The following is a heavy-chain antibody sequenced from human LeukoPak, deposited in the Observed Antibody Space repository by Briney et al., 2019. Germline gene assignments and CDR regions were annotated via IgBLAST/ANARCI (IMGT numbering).Heavy chain of an antibody. CDR3: ARNDSGGFDAFDI. CDR2: IHYSGSPYYINYRGST. J-gene: IGHJ3*02. CDR1: GYSISSGYY. Sequence: NTSETLSLTCAVSGYSISSGYYWGWIRQPPGKGLEWIGSIHYSGSPYYINYRGSTFYNPSLKSRVTISVDTSKNQFSLKLSSVIAADTAIYYCARNDSGGFDAFDIWGQGTMVTVSS. D-gene: IGHD3-22*01. V-gene: IGHV4-38-2*01.